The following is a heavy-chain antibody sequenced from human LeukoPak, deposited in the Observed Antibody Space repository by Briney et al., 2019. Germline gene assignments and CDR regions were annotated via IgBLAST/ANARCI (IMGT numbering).Heavy chain of an antibody. D-gene: IGHD3-22*01. V-gene: IGHV4-34*01. J-gene: IGHJ4*02. CDR2: INHSGST. Sequence: SETLSLTCAVYGGSFSGYYWSWIRQPPGKGPGWIGEINHSGSTNYNPSLKSRVTISVDTSKNQFSLKLSSVTAADTAVYYCASLWSYYYDSSGYLGNDYWGQGTLVTVSS. CDR3: ASLWSYYYDSSGYLGNDY. CDR1: GGSFSGYY.